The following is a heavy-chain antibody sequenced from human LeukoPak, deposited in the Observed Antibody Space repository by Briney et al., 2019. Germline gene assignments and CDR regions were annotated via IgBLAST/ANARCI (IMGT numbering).Heavy chain of an antibody. J-gene: IGHJ6*04. CDR3: ARDRPRVVVVPAAMLDYYYYGMDV. CDR2: ISAYNGNT. CDR1: GYTFTSYG. D-gene: IGHD2-2*01. V-gene: IGHV1-18*04. Sequence: ASVKVSCKASGYTFTSYGISWVRQAPGQGLEWMGWISAYNGNTNYAQKLQGRVTMTTDTSTSTAYMELRSLRSGDTAVYYCARDRPRVVVVPAAMLDYYYYGMDVWGKGTRSPSPQ.